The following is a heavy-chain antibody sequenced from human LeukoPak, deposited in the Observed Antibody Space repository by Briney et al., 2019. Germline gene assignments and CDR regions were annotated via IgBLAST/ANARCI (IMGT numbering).Heavy chain of an antibody. D-gene: IGHD4-23*01. CDR3: ARDRGGGMDV. CDR1: GFTFSNHW. CDR2: IKQDGSET. V-gene: IGHV3-7*01. J-gene: IGHJ6*04. Sequence: GGSLRLSCAASGFTFSNHWMSWVRQAPGKVREWVANIKQDGSETYYVDSVKGRVTISRDNAKNSVYLQMSSLRVEDTAVYYCARDRGGGMDVWGKGITVTVSS.